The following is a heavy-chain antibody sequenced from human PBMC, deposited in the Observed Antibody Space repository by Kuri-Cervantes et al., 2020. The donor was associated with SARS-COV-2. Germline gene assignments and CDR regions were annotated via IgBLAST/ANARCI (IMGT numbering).Heavy chain of an antibody. Sequence: ASVKVSCKVSGYTLTELSMHWVRQAPGKGLEWMGGFDPEDGETIYAQKFQGRVTITRNTSISTAYMGLSSLRSEDTAVYYCARGRKVRFLEWTNGGYYYYMDVWGKGTTVTVSS. CDR1: GYTLTELS. CDR3: ARGRKVRFLEWTNGGYYYYMDV. J-gene: IGHJ6*03. V-gene: IGHV1-24*01. CDR2: FDPEDGET. D-gene: IGHD3-3*01.